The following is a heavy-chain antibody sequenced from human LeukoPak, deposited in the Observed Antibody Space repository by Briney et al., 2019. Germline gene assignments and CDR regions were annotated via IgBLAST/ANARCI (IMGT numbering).Heavy chain of an antibody. D-gene: IGHD3-22*01. CDR1: GFTFSAYS. CDR3: ARNNYYDSSGYDY. J-gene: IGHJ4*02. CDR2: ISDDSSHI. V-gene: IGHV3-21*01. Sequence: GGSLRLSCAVSGFTFSAYSMNWVRQAPGKGLEWISSISDDSSHIYYADSVKGRFAISRDNAKNSVYQQMNSLRAEDTAVYYCARNNYYDSSGYDYWGQGTLVTVSS.